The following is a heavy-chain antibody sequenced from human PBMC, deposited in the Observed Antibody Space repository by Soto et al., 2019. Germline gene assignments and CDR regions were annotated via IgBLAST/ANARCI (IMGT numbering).Heavy chain of an antibody. CDR3: ATWGEVAGGIFDY. CDR2: ISYDSSDK. V-gene: IGHV3-30*03. J-gene: IGHJ4*02. D-gene: IGHD6-19*01. CDR1: GFTFSNHG. Sequence: QVQLVESGGGVVQPGRSLRLSCAASGFTFSNHGMHWVRQAPGKGLERVAVISYDSSDKYYADSVKGRFTISRDNSKNTLYLQMNSLRLEDTAVYYCATWGEVAGGIFDYWGQGTLVTVSS.